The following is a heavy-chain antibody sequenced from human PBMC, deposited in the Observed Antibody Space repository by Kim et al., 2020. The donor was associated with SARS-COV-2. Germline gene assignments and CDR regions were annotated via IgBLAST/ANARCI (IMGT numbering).Heavy chain of an antibody. CDR2: EK. CDR3: ATASRGTPIDY. Sequence: EKYYVDSVKGRFTISRDNAKNSLYLQMNSLRVGDTAVYYCATASRGTPIDYWGQGTLVTVSS. V-gene: IGHV3-7*03. J-gene: IGHJ4*02. D-gene: IGHD1-1*01.